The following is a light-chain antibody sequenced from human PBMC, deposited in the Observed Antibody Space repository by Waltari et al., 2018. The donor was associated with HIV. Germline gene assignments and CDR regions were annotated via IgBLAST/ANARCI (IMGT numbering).Light chain of an antibody. V-gene: IGKV1-27*01. CDR2: RAS. CDR3: QKYNSAPPFT. J-gene: IGKJ3*01. Sequence: DIQITQSPFSLSASVGDRATITCRASQCIRNYLAWYQQKPGNVPELLIYRASTLQSGVPSRFSGIGYWTDFTLTISSLQPEDVATHYCQKYNSAPPFTFGPGTKVDIK. CDR1: QCIRNY.